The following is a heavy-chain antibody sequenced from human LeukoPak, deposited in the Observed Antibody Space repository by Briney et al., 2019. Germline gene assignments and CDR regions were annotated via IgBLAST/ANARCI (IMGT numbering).Heavy chain of an antibody. CDR3: ARDSVGRFDY. Sequence: SETLSLTCTVSGGSISSGDYYWSWIRQPPGKGLEWIGYIYYSGSTYYNPSLKSRVTISVDTSKNQSSLKLSSVTAADTAVYYCARDSVGRFDYWGQGTLVTVSS. CDR2: IYYSGST. J-gene: IGHJ4*02. V-gene: IGHV4-30-4*01. CDR1: GGSISSGDYY. D-gene: IGHD1-26*01.